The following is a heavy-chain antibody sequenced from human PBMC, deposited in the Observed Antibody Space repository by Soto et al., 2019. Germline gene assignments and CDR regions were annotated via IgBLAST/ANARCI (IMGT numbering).Heavy chain of an antibody. J-gene: IGHJ4*02. D-gene: IGHD4-17*01. CDR1: GYTFTSYD. V-gene: IGHV1-8*01. Sequence: QVQLVQSGAEVKKPGASVKVSCKASGYTFTSYDINWVRQATGQGLEWMGWMNPNSGNTGYAREFQGRVTMTRNTSLSTAYMELSSLRSEDTAVYYCASAYGSPRMQDYWGQGTLVTVSS. CDR3: ASAYGSPRMQDY. CDR2: MNPNSGNT.